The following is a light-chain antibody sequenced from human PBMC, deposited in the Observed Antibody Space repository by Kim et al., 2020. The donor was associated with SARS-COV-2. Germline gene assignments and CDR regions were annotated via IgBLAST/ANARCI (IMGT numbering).Light chain of an antibody. J-gene: IGKJ4*01. CDR3: QQYYSTPGT. CDR1: QSVLYSSNNKNY. Sequence: DIVMTQSPDSLAVSLGERATINCKSSQSVLYSSNNKNYLAWYQQKPGQPPKLLIYWASTRESGVPDRFSGSGSGTDFTLTISSLQAEDVAVYYCQQYYSTPGTFGGGTKVDIK. CDR2: WAS. V-gene: IGKV4-1*01.